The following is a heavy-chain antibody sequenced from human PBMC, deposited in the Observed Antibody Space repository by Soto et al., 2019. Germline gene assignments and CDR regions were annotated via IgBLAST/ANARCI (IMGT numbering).Heavy chain of an antibody. CDR2: IDWDDDK. Sequence: SGPTLVNPTQTLTLTCTFSGFSLSTSGMCVSWIRQPPGKALEWLARIDWDDDKYYSTSLKTRLTISKDTSKNQVVLTMTNMDPVDTATYYCVCSLGVCYSGGMYVPGKGSTVTVSA. CDR1: GFSLSTSGMC. CDR3: VCSLGVCYSGGMYV. V-gene: IGHV2-70*11. J-gene: IGHJ6*04. D-gene: IGHD2-8*01.